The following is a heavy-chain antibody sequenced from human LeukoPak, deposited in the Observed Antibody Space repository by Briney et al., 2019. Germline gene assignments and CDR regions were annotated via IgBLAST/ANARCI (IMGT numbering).Heavy chain of an antibody. V-gene: IGHV4-4*02. CDR2: IYHSGST. D-gene: IGHD2-15*01. Sequence: SETLSLTCAVSGGSISSSNWWSWVRQPPGKGLEWIGEIYHSGSTNYNPSLKSRVTISVDKSKNQFSLKLSSVTAEDTAVYYCARGPCSGGSCYLDYWGQGTLVTVSS. CDR3: ARGPCSGGSCYLDY. CDR1: GGSISSSNW. J-gene: IGHJ4*02.